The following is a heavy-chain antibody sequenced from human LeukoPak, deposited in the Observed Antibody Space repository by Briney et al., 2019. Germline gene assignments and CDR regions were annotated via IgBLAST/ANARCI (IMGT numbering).Heavy chain of an antibody. D-gene: IGHD6-19*01. Sequence: GGSLRLSCAASGFTFSDYYMSWIRQAPGKGLVWVSYISSSGSTIYHADSVKGRFTISRDNAKNSLYLQMNSLRAEDTAVYYCARDGPYSGYYFDYWGQGTLVTVSS. CDR2: ISSSGSTI. CDR1: GFTFSDYY. J-gene: IGHJ4*02. CDR3: ARDGPYSGYYFDY. V-gene: IGHV3-11*04.